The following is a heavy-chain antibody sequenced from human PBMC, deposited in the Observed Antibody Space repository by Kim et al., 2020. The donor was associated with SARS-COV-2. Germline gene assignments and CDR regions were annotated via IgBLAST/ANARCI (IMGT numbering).Heavy chain of an antibody. J-gene: IGHJ3*01. CDR2: NDGST. V-gene: IGHV3-53*01. Sequence: NDGSTYYAASVEGRFTISRDNSKNTLYLQMNSLRAEDTAVYYCASLTFVWGQGTMVIVSS. D-gene: IGHD7-27*01. CDR3: ASLTFV.